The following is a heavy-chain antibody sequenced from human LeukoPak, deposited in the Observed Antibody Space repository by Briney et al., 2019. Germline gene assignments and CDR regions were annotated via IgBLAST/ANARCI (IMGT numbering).Heavy chain of an antibody. V-gene: IGHV3-53*01. CDR1: GFIVSNNY. J-gene: IGHJ4*02. CDR3: ARAPCSGGDCGPFDY. CDR2: IHSGGST. D-gene: IGHD2-21*02. Sequence: PGGSLRLSCAASGFIVSNNYMSWVRQAPGKGLEWVSFIHSGGSTYYADFVNGRFTISRDNSKNTLYLQMNSLRVEDTAIYFCARAPCSGGDCGPFDYWGQGTLVTVAS.